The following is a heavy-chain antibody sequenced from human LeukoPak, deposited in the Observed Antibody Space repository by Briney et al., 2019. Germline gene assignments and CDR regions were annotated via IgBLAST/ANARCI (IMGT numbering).Heavy chain of an antibody. CDR2: MNPNSGNT. CDR3: ARGGRRWELLGRRNWFDP. V-gene: IGHV1-8*01. J-gene: IGHJ5*02. CDR1: GYTFTSYD. Sequence: ASVKVSCKASGYTFTSYDINWVRQATGQGLEWMGWMNPNSGNTGHAQKFQGRVTMTRNTSISTAYMELSSLRSEDTAVYYCARGGRRWELLGRRNWFDPWGQGTLVTVSS. D-gene: IGHD1-26*01.